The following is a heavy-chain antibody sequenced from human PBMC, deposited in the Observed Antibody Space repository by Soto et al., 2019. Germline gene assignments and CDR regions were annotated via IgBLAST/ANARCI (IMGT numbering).Heavy chain of an antibody. Sequence: QLQLQESGPGPGKPSDTLSLTCTVSGGSISDGLYYWGWIRQPPGTELEWIGSVYYTGRTFYNPSLKSRVTISAAASQNQFSLRLTAVTAADMAVYFCARHKFNVNAIHFDSWGQGTLVTVSS. CDR3: ARHKFNVNAIHFDS. D-gene: IGHD3-3*01. CDR2: VYYTGRT. CDR1: GGSISDGLYY. J-gene: IGHJ4*02. V-gene: IGHV4-39*01.